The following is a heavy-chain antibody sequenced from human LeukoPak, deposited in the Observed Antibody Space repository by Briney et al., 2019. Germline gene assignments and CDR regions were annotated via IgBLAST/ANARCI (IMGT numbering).Heavy chain of an antibody. CDR2: IYSGGST. Sequence: PGGSLRLSRAASGFTVSSNYMSWVRQAPGKGLEWVSVIYSGGSTYYADSVKGRFTISRDNSKNTLYLQMNSLRAEDTAVYYCARVRTVVPAAPSYFDYWGQGTLVTVSS. CDR1: GFTVSSNY. V-gene: IGHV3-53*01. J-gene: IGHJ4*02. D-gene: IGHD2-2*01. CDR3: ARVRTVVPAAPSYFDY.